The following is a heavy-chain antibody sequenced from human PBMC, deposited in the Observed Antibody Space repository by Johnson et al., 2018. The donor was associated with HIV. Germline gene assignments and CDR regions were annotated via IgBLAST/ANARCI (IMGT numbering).Heavy chain of an antibody. D-gene: IGHD6-19*01. CDR1: GFTFSSYG. CDR2: IRYDGSNK. V-gene: IGHV3-30*02. J-gene: IGHJ3*02. CDR3: ANKPEQWLVADDAFDI. Sequence: QVQLVESGGGVVQPGGSLRLSCAASGFTFSSYGMHWVRQAPGKGLEWVAFIRYDGSNKYYADSAKGRFTISRDNSKNTLYLQMKRLRAEDTAVYYCANKPEQWLVADDAFDIWGQGTMVTVSS.